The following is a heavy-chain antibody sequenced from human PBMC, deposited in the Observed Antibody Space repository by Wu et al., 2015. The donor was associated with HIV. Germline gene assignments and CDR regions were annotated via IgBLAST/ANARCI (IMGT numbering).Heavy chain of an antibody. D-gene: IGHD3-10*01. CDR2: SIPIFGTA. J-gene: IGHJ4*02. V-gene: IGHV1-69*18. CDR3: ARDRGSGSLVTTHGDLDL. CDR1: RGTFSSYA. Sequence: QVQLVQSGAEVKKPGSSVKVSCKASRGTFSSYAISWVRQAPGQGTLSGWEGSIPIFGTAEYIQKFQGRVTIIADESSTTAYMEMSSLRSEDTAVYYCARDRGSGSLVTTHGDLDLWGQGTLVTVSS.